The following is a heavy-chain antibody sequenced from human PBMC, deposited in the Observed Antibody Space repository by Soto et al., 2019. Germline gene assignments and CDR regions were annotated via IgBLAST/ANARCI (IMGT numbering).Heavy chain of an antibody. CDR3: AREDY. CDR2: ISYDGSNK. V-gene: IGHV3-30-3*01. J-gene: IGHJ4*02. Sequence: QVQLVESGGGVVQPGRSLRLSCAASGFTFSTYAMHWVRQAPGKGLEWVAVISYDGSNKYYADSVKGRFTISRDNSKNSLYLQRNSLTAEDTTVYYCAREDYWRQGTLVTVSS. CDR1: GFTFSTYA.